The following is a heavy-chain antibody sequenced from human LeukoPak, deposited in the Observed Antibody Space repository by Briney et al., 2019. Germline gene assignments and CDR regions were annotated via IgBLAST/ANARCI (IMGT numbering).Heavy chain of an antibody. CDR3: AKDRGGTYFWDY. J-gene: IGHJ4*02. V-gene: IGHV3-48*02. Sequence: GGSLRLSCAASGFTFSSYSMNWVRQAPGKGLEWVSYISSSSNTIYYADSVKGRFTISRDSAKNSLFLQMNSLRDEDTSVYYCAKDRGGTYFWDYWGQGTLVTVSS. D-gene: IGHD2/OR15-2a*01. CDR2: ISSSSNTI. CDR1: GFTFSSYS.